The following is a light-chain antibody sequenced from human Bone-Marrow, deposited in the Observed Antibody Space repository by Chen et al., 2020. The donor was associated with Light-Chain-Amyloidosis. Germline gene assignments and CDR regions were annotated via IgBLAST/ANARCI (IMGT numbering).Light chain of an antibody. V-gene: IGLV3-21*02. CDR1: NIGSTS. Sequence: SYVRPQPSSVSVAPGPTATLACGGNNIGSTSVHWYQQTPGQAPLLVVYDDSDRPSGIPERLSGSNSGNTATLTISRVEAGYEADYYCQVWDRSSDRPVFGGGTKLTVL. J-gene: IGLJ3*02. CDR2: DDS. CDR3: QVWDRSSDRPV.